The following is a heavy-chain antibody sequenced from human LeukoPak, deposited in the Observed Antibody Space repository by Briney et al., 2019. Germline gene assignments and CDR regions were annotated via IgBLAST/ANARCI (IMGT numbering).Heavy chain of an antibody. J-gene: IGHJ4*02. CDR2: ISYDGSNK. Sequence: PGGSLRLSCAASGFTFSSYGMHWVRQAPGKGLEWVAVISYDGSNKYYADSVKGRFTISRDNSKNTLYLQMNSLRSEDTAVYYCARDLSAAPLGWGQGTLVTVSS. CDR1: GFTFSSYG. V-gene: IGHV3-30*03. CDR3: ARDLSAAPLG. D-gene: IGHD6-13*01.